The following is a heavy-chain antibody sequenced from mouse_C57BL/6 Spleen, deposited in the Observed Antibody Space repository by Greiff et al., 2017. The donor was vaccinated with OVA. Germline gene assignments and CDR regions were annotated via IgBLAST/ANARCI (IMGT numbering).Heavy chain of an antibody. Sequence: VQLQQPGAELVKPGASVKLSCKASGYTFTSYWMHWVKQRPGQGLEWIGMIHPNSGSTNYNEKFKSKATLTVDKSSSTDYMQLSSLTSENSAVYDCARSEYFDYWGQGTTLTVSS. CDR3: ARSEYFDY. CDR1: GYTFTSYW. J-gene: IGHJ2*01. CDR2: IHPNSGST. V-gene: IGHV1-64*01.